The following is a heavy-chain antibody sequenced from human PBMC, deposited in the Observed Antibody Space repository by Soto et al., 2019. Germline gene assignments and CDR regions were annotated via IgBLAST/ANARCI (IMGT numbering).Heavy chain of an antibody. Sequence: QLHLVQSGAVVKKPGASVTVSCSASGYPVTAYYMHWVRQAPGRGLEWMGGINPATGAAKYTQTCQGRVTMTRDTSTSTVFMELGGLTSEDTAFFYCARGGGVGVAGSAAFDMWGQGTLVTVSS. J-gene: IGHJ3*02. V-gene: IGHV1-2*02. CDR1: GYPVTAYY. CDR3: ARGGGVGVAGSAAFDM. CDR2: INPATGAA. D-gene: IGHD3-3*01.